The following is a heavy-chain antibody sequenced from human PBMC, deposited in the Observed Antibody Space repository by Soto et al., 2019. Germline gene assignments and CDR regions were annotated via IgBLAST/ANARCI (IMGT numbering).Heavy chain of an antibody. V-gene: IGHV4-59*01. CDR2: IYYSGST. D-gene: IGHD4-17*01. J-gene: IGHJ6*02. Sequence: PSETLSLTCTVSGGSINSYYWNWIRQPPGKGLEWIGYIYYSGSTNYNPSLKSRVTISVDTSKNQFSLKLSSVTAADTAMYYCAKNDDHGSYYHGMDVWGQGTTVTVSS. CDR3: AKNDDHGSYYHGMDV. CDR1: GGSINSYY.